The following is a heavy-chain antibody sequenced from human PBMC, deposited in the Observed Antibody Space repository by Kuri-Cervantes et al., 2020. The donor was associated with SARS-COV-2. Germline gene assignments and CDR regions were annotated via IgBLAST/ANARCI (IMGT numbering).Heavy chain of an antibody. CDR2: MSDSGST. V-gene: IGHV4-59*13. J-gene: IGHJ4*02. CDR3: AKVGSGYYFDY. D-gene: IGHD3-3*01. CDR1: GGSISSYY. Sequence: ESLKLSCTVSGGSISSYYWSWIRQPPGKGLEWIGYMSDSGSTYYSPSLKSRVTISVDTSKNQFSLQLTSVTAADTAVYYCAKVGSGYYFDYWGQGTLVTVSS.